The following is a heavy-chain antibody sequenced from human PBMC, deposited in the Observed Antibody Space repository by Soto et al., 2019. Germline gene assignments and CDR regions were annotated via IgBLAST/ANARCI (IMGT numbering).Heavy chain of an antibody. Sequence: GGSLRLSCTASGFTFGDYAMSWFRQAPGKGLEWVGFIRSKAYGGTTEYAASAKGRFTISRDDSKSIAYLQMNSLKTEDTAVYYCTTSYCGGDCYSGFDYWGQGTLVTVPS. D-gene: IGHD2-21*02. CDR1: GFTFGDYA. CDR3: TTSYCGGDCYSGFDY. V-gene: IGHV3-49*03. J-gene: IGHJ4*02. CDR2: IRSKAYGGTT.